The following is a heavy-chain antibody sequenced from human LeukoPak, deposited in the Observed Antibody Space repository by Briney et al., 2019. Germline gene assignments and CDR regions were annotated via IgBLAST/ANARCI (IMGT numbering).Heavy chain of an antibody. CDR1: GFTFSSYS. D-gene: IGHD6-19*01. CDR2: ITGSGGTT. J-gene: IGHJ4*02. V-gene: IGHV3-23*01. Sequence: TGGSLRLSCAASGFTFSSYSMNWVRQAPGKGLEWVSAITGSGGTTYYSDSVKGRFTISRDNSKSTLYLQMSSLRAEDTAVYYCARRNSGWPHDYWGQRTLVTVSS. CDR3: ARRNSGWPHDY.